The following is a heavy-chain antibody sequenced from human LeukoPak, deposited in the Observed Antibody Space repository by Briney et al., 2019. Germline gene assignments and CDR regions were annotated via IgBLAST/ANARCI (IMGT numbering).Heavy chain of an antibody. CDR2: TSGDGGTT. V-gene: IGHV3-64*01. Sequence: GGSLRLSCAASGFNLRSFAIHWVRQAPGKGLEYVSATSGDGGTTFCASSLQGRCTISRDNSNQMVYLQLGGLKIEDMGLYYCARGDPLLGGAFDVWGQGTMATVSP. J-gene: IGHJ3*01. CDR3: ARGDPLLGGAFDV. CDR1: GFNLRSFA. D-gene: IGHD3-16*01.